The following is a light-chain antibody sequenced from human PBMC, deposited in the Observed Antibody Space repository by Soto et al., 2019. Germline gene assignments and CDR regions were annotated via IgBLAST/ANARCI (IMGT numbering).Light chain of an antibody. Sequence: EIVMTQSPVTLSVSPGDRATLSCTASQSVNNNVAWYQQKPGHTPRLLIYSASIGATGTPARFSGSGSGSDFTLTISILQSEDFAVYYCQQYNKWPLTFGPGTKVDI. CDR1: QSVNNN. J-gene: IGKJ3*01. CDR3: QQYNKWPLT. CDR2: SAS. V-gene: IGKV3D-15*03.